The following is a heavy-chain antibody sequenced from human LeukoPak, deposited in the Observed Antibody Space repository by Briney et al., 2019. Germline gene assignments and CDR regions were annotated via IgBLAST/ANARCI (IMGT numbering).Heavy chain of an antibody. D-gene: IGHD1-14*01. Sequence: SETLSLTCTVSGGSFSNYYWSWIRQPAGKGLEWIGRIYTSGSTNYNPSVTSRVTMSVDTSNNQFSLKLTSVTAADTAVYYCARQPPQYYGMDVWGQGTTVTVSS. CDR1: GGSFSNYY. V-gene: IGHV4-4*07. CDR3: ARQPPQYYGMDV. CDR2: IYTSGST. J-gene: IGHJ6*02.